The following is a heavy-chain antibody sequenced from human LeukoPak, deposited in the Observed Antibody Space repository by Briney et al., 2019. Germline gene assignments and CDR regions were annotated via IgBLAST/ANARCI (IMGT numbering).Heavy chain of an antibody. V-gene: IGHV4-59*01. CDR3: ARDRQQFGPPNFDY. D-gene: IGHD3-16*01. CDR2: IYYSGST. Sequence: SETLSLTCTVSGDSISSYYWSWIRQPPGKGLEWIGYIYYSGSTNYNPSLKSRVTISVDTSKNQFSLKLSSVTAADTAVYYCARDRQQFGPPNFDYWGQGTLVTVSS. CDR1: GDSISSYY. J-gene: IGHJ4*02.